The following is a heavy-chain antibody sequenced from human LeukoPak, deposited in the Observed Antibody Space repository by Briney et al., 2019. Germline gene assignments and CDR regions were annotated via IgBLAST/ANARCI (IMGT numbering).Heavy chain of an antibody. J-gene: IGHJ4*02. V-gene: IGHV4-59*12. CDR3: AREWGYSDYLIFDY. CDR1: GGSISSYY. D-gene: IGHD2-15*01. CDR2: IYYSGST. Sequence: PSETLSLTCTVSGGSISSYYWSWIRQPPGKGLEWIGYIYYSGSTNYNPSLKSRVTISVDTSKNQFSLKLSSVTAADTAVYYCAREWGYSDYLIFDYWGQGTLVTVSS.